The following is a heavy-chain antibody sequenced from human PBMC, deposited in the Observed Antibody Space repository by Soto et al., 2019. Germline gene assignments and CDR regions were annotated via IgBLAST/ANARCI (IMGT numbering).Heavy chain of an antibody. CDR3: ARFPGYCSGGSCYSNWFDP. J-gene: IGHJ5*02. V-gene: IGHV3-48*01. CDR2: ISSSSSTI. D-gene: IGHD2-15*01. Sequence: GGSLRLSCAASGFTFSSYSMNWVRQAPGKGLEWVSYISSSSSTIYYADSVKGRFTISRENAKNSLYLQMNSLRAEDTAVYYCARFPGYCSGGSCYSNWFDPWGQGTLVTVSS. CDR1: GFTFSSYS.